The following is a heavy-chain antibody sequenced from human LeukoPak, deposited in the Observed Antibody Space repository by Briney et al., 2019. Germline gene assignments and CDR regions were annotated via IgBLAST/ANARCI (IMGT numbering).Heavy chain of an antibody. CDR2: ISYDGSNK. J-gene: IGHJ4*02. Sequence: GRSLRLSCAASGFTFSSYAMHWVRQAPGKGLEWVAVISYDGSNKYYADSVKGRFTISRDNSKNTLYLQMNSLRAEDTAVYYCAKPKSSVGVTTQYYLDYWGQGTLVTVSS. CDR3: AKPKSSVGVTTQYYLDY. V-gene: IGHV3-30-3*02. CDR1: GFTFSSYA. D-gene: IGHD1-26*01.